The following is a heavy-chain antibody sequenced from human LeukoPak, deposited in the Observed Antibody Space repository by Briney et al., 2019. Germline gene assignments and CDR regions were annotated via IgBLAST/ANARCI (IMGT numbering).Heavy chain of an antibody. D-gene: IGHD3-10*01. CDR3: ARETGNNWFDP. J-gene: IGHJ5*02. CDR2: IYQSGIT. V-gene: IGHV4-59*01. Sequence: SETLSLTCTVSGVSISHYFWSWIRQPPGKGLEWIGYIYQSGITNYNPSLKSRVIISIDTSKSQISLKLSSVTAADTAVYYCARETGNNWFDPWGQGTLVTVSS. CDR1: GVSISHYF.